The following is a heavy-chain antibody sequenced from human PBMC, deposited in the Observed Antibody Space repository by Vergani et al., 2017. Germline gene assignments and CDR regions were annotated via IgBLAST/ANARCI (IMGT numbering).Heavy chain of an antibody. CDR1: GGSVSSGSYY. D-gene: IGHD3-3*01. V-gene: IGHV4-61*01. CDR2: IYYSGST. J-gene: IGHJ5*02. Sequence: QVQLQESGPGLVKPSETLSLTCTVSGGSVSSGSYYWSWIRQPPGKGLEWIGYIYYSGSTNYNPSLKSRVTISVDTSKNQFSLKLSSVTAAATAVYYCAREGRQYDFWSGYYLNWFDPWGQGTLVTVSS. CDR3: AREGRQYDFWSGYYLNWFDP.